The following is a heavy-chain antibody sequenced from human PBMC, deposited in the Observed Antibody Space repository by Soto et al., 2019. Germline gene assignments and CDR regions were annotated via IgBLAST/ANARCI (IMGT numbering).Heavy chain of an antibody. CDR2: IYCSGST. CDR3: ERDRWGGGNLFDV. V-gene: IGHV4-59*01. D-gene: IGHD1-26*01. J-gene: IGHJ4*02. CDR1: GGSIRSYD. Sequence: PSETLSLTCPVSGGSIRSYDWSWIRQPPGKGLEWVGYIYCSGSTNYDDALKSRVTISVDTSKIQFALKLSSVAAADTAVYYRERDRWGGGNLFDVWGQGTLVTVSS.